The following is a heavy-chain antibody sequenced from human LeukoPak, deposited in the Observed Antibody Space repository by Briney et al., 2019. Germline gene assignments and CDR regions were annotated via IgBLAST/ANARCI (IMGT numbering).Heavy chain of an antibody. D-gene: IGHD6-13*01. Sequence: GGSLRLSCAASGFTFSSYGMHWVRQAPGKGLEWVAVIWYDGSNKYYADSVKGRLTISRDNSKNTLYLQMNSLRAEDTAVYYCARAPSSSSNWFDPWGQGTLVTVSS. CDR1: GFTFSSYG. J-gene: IGHJ5*02. CDR2: IWYDGSNK. CDR3: ARAPSSSSNWFDP. V-gene: IGHV3-33*01.